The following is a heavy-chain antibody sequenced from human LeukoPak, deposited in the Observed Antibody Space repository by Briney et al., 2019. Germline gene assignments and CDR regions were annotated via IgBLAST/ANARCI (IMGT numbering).Heavy chain of an antibody. D-gene: IGHD1-14*01. CDR3: ARDNHGPAEH. CDR2: INGDGGER. J-gene: IGHJ4*02. CDR1: GFILSDYW. V-gene: IGHV3-7*01. Sequence: GGSLRLSCETSGFILSDYWMSWVRQAPGKGLEWVANINGDGGERHYVDSVKGRFTISRDNARTSLYLQINNLKIEDTAVYYSARDNHGPAEHGAPGTLVPVSS.